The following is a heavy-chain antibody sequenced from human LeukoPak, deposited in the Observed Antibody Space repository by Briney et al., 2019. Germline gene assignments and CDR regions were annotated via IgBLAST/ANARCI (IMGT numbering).Heavy chain of an antibody. Sequence: SETLSLTCTVSGGSIRSYYWSWIRQPAGKGLEWIGRIYTSGSTNYNPSLKSRVTMSVDTSKNQFSLKLSSVTAADTAVYYCAREYSSSWSNWFDPWGQGTLVTVSS. CDR2: IYTSGST. V-gene: IGHV4-4*07. CDR1: GGSIRSYY. D-gene: IGHD6-13*01. J-gene: IGHJ5*02. CDR3: AREYSSSWSNWFDP.